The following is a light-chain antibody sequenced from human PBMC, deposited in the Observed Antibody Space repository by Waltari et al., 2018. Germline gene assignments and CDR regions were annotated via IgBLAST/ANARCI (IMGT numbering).Light chain of an antibody. CDR2: KDT. J-gene: IGLJ3*02. CDR3: QVWDKRWV. V-gene: IGLV3-9*01. CDR1: NIGRVN. Sequence: SYDLTHLLSVSVALGQTARITPGGINIGRVNVHWSQQRPRQAPVLVIYKDTNRPSGIPERFSGSKSGNTATLIISRAQVGDEADYHCQVWDKRWVFGGGTKLTVL.